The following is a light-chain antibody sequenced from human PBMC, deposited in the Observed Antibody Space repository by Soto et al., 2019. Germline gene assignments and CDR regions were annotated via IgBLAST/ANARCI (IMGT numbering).Light chain of an antibody. J-gene: IGKJ2*01. V-gene: IGKV1-39*01. CDR1: QPISTS. CDR2: AAS. Sequence: DIQMTQSPSSLSASIGDRVTITCRASQPISTSLNWFQQKSGQVPKLLIYAASRLPSGVPSRFSGSGSGTDFTLTISGLQPEDFATYVCQQSYNTPRYTFGQGTKLEMK. CDR3: QQSYNTPRYT.